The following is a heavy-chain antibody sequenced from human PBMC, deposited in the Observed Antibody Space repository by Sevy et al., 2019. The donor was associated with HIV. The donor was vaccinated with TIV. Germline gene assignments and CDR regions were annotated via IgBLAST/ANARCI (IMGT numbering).Heavy chain of an antibody. J-gene: IGHJ4*02. V-gene: IGHV3-74*01. Sequence: GGSLRLSCAASGFDFSTYWMHWVRQAPGKGLVWVSRIMGDGSRRSHADSVKGRFTISRDNAKNTLYLQMNSLRAEGTALYFCARDPFGGYYFDHWGPGTLVTVSS. D-gene: IGHD3-16*01. CDR1: GFDFSTYW. CDR3: ARDPFGGYYFDH. CDR2: IMGDGSRR.